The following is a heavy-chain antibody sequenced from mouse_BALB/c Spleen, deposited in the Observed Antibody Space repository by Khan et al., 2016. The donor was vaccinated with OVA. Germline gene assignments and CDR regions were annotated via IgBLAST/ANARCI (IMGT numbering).Heavy chain of an antibody. J-gene: IGHJ2*01. Sequence: QVQLKESGAELAKPGASMKMSCKASDYSFVNYWIHWVKQRPGQGLEWIGYINPSTGYTEYNQKFKEKAKLTADKSSSTAYMQLSSLTSEDSAVYACTRLGNSYDSTFVYWVQGTTLTVSS. CDR1: DYSFVNYW. CDR2: INPSTGYT. V-gene: IGHV1-7*01. D-gene: IGHD1-1*01. CDR3: TRLGNSYDSTFVY.